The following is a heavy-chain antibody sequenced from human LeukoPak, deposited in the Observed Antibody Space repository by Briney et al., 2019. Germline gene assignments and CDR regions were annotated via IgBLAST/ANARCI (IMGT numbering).Heavy chain of an antibody. CDR2: ITSGADYT. J-gene: IGHJ4*02. CDR1: GFTFSSST. V-gene: IGHV3-23*01. CDR3: AITGVRDFDS. D-gene: IGHD5-24*01. Sequence: QPGGSLRLSCAASGFTFSSSTMTWVRQAPGKGLEWVSSITSGADYTYHAASVKGRFTISRDNSKNTLFLQMSSLTADDTAVYYCAITGVRDFDSWGQGTLVTVSS.